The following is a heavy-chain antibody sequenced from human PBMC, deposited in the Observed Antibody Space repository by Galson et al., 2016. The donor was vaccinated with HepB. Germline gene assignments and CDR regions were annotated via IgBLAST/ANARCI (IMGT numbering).Heavy chain of an antibody. Sequence: SLRLSCAASGFTFSRYAMSWVRQAPGKGLEWVSLISGSGGSSYYTDAVKGRFTILRDNSKNPLYLQMNSLRAEDTAVYYCAKDSVVIPFDCWGQGTLVTVSS. CDR2: ISGSGGSS. CDR1: GFTFSRYA. CDR3: AKDSVVIPFDC. J-gene: IGHJ4*02. D-gene: IGHD3-22*01. V-gene: IGHV3-23*01.